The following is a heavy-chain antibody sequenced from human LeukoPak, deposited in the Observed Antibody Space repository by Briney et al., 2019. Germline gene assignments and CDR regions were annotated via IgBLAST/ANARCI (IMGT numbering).Heavy chain of an antibody. V-gene: IGHV4-38-2*02. CDR3: ARRIAAAGFPFDY. CDR1: GYSISSGYY. Sequence: SETLSLTCTVSGYSISSGYYWGWIRQPPGKGLEWIGSIYHSGSTYYNPSLKSRVTISVDTSKNQFSLKLSSVTAADTAVYYCARRIAAAGFPFDYWGQGTLVTVSS. D-gene: IGHD6-13*01. CDR2: IYHSGST. J-gene: IGHJ4*02.